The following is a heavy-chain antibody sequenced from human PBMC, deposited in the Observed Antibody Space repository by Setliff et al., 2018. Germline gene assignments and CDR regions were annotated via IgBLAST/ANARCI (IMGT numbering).Heavy chain of an antibody. D-gene: IGHD6-19*01. V-gene: IGHV3-23*01. CDR3: AKDSARGWYGALDS. Sequence: GGSLRLSCAASGFAFSSSAMSWVRQAPGKGLEWVSGIARGSRVTYYADSVKGRFTISRDSSKNTLYLQMSSLRAEDTGVYYCAKDSARGWYGALDSWGQGAPVTVSS. J-gene: IGHJ4*02. CDR2: IARGSRVT. CDR1: GFAFSSSA.